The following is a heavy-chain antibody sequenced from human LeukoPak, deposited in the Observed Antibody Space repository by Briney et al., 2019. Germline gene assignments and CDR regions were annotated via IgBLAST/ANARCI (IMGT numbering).Heavy chain of an antibody. CDR1: GGSFSGYY. CDR2: INHSGST. Sequence: SETLSLTCAVCGGSFSGYYWSWLRQPPGKGLEWIGEINHSGSTNYNPSLKSRVTISVDTSKNQFSLKLSSVTAADTAVYYCARGRTYYDSSGYSYFDYWGQGTLVTVSS. D-gene: IGHD3-22*01. V-gene: IGHV4-34*01. CDR3: ARGRTYYDSSGYSYFDY. J-gene: IGHJ4*02.